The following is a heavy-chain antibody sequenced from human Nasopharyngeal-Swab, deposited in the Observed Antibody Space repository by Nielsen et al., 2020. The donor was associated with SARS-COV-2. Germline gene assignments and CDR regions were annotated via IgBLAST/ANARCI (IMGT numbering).Heavy chain of an antibody. D-gene: IGHD3-22*01. CDR1: GFTFSSYE. V-gene: IGHV3-48*03. CDR2: ISSSGSTR. J-gene: IGHJ6*02. Sequence: GGSLRLSCAASGFTFSSYEMNWVRQAPGKGLEWVSYISSSGSTRYYADSVKGRFTISRDNAKNSVYLQMNSLRAEDTAVYYCARGTYYYDSSGYYDYYYGMDVWGQGTTVTVSS. CDR3: ARGTYYYDSSGYYDYYYGMDV.